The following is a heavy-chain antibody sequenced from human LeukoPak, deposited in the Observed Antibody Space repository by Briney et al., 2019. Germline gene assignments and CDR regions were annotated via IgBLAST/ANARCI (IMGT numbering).Heavy chain of an antibody. CDR2: IYYSGST. J-gene: IGHJ6*03. CDR3: ARQVTESDIVATYDYHYYMDV. CDR1: GGSISSYY. V-gene: IGHV4-59*08. D-gene: IGHD5-12*01. Sequence: PSETLSLTCTVSGGSISSYYRSWIRQPPGKGLEWIGYIYYSGSTNYNPSLKSRVTISVDTSKNQFSLKLSSVTAADTAVYYCARQVTESDIVATYDYHYYMDVWGKGTTVTVSS.